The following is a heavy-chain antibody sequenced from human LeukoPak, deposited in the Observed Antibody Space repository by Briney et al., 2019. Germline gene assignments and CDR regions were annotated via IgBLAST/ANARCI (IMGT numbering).Heavy chain of an antibody. CDR3: VRDGGYYGPDS. D-gene: IGHD3-10*01. J-gene: IGHJ4*02. Sequence: GGSLRLSCAASGFTISFYWMSWVRQAPGERLEWVANINQVASEKNYVDSVKGRFTISRDNAKNSLYLQMNSVRAEDTAMYYCVRDGGYYGPDSWGQGALVSVSS. CDR1: GFTISFYW. V-gene: IGHV3-7*04. CDR2: INQVASEK.